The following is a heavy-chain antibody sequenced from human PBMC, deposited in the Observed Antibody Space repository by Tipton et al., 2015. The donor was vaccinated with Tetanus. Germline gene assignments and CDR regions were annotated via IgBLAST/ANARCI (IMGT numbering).Heavy chain of an antibody. CDR1: GFTFSSFG. Sequence: SLRLSCSASGFTFSSFGMHWVRQAPGKGLEWVAVISYDGSSEYYADSVKGRFTISRDNSKNTLFLQMNSLRVEDTALYYCARDPNSSGWYPAYFDFWGQGTLVTVSS. CDR2: ISYDGSSE. CDR3: ARDPNSSGWYPAYFDF. V-gene: IGHV3-30*03. J-gene: IGHJ4*02. D-gene: IGHD6-19*01.